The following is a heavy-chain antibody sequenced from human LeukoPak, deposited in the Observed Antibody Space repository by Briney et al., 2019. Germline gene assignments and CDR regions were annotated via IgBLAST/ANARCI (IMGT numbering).Heavy chain of an antibody. CDR3: ARGPSCTSTSCYVIGALDI. CDR2: ISASANST. V-gene: IGHV3-23*01. J-gene: IGHJ4*02. D-gene: IGHD2-2*01. CDR1: GFTFDIYA. Sequence: GGSLTLSCAAPGFTFDIYAMTWVRQAPGKGPDWVSGISASANSTYYADSVKGRFIISRDNSKNTLFLQMNSLRVDDMAVYYCARGPSCTSTSCYVIGALDIWGQGTLVTVSS.